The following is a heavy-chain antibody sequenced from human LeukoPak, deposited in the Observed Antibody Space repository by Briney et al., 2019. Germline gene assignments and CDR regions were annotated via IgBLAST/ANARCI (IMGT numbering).Heavy chain of an antibody. D-gene: IGHD4/OR15-4a*01. Sequence: GESLKISCKGSGYSFTTYWIGWVRQMPGKGLEWMGIVYPGDSDTRYSPSFQGQVTISADRSISTAYLQWSSLKASDTAMYYCARGFYGGYYYYYYMDVWGKGTTVTVSS. CDR3: ARGFYGGYYYYYYMDV. V-gene: IGHV5-51*01. CDR1: GYSFTTYW. J-gene: IGHJ6*03. CDR2: VYPGDSDT.